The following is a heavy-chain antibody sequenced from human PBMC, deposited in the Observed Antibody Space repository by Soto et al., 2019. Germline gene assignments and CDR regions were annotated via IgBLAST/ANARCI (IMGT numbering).Heavy chain of an antibody. CDR3: ARGRRLTTVTPGDFDY. V-gene: IGHV1-8*01. CDR2: MNPNSGNT. Sequence: QVQLVQSGAEVKKPGASVKVSCKASGYTFTSYDINRVRQATGQGLEWMGWMNPNSGNTGYAQKFQGRVTMTRNTSISTAYMELSSLRSEDTAVYYCARGRRLTTVTPGDFDYWGQGTLVTVSS. J-gene: IGHJ4*02. D-gene: IGHD4-17*01. CDR1: GYTFTSYD.